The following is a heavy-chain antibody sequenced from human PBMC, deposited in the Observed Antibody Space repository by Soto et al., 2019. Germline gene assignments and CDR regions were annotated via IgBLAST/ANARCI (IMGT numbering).Heavy chain of an antibody. D-gene: IGHD3-16*02. CDR1: GGTFSSYS. CDR2: IIPIFGTA. CDR3: ASGGYVWGSYRSNWFDP. V-gene: IGHV1-69*13. Sequence: GASVKVSCKASGGTFSSYSISWVRQAPGQGVEWMGGIIPIFGTANYAQKFQGRVTITADESTSTAYMELSSLRSEDTAVYYCASGGYVWGSYRSNWFDPWGQGTLVTVSS. J-gene: IGHJ5*02.